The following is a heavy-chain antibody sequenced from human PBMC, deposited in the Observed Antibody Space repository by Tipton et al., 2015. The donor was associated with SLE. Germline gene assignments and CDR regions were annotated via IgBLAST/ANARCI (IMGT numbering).Heavy chain of an antibody. V-gene: IGHV4-4*02. CDR2: IDHSGST. Sequence: TLSLTCGVYGGSISSRNWWSWIRQSPGKGLEWIGEIDHSGSTNYNPSLKSRVSMSVDTSNNQFSLKIKSVTAADTAVYYCAREDRGIDYWGQGTLVTVSS. CDR1: GGSISSRNW. CDR3: AREDRGIDY. J-gene: IGHJ4*02. D-gene: IGHD3-10*01.